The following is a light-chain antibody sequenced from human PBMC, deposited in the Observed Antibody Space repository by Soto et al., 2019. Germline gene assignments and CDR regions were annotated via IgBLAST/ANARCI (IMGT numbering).Light chain of an antibody. CDR3: AAWDARLSVV. CDR1: SSNIGNKY. Sequence: QSVLTQPPSASGTPGQRVTISCSGSSSNIGNKYVDWYQQVPGTAPKLLIYGNNQRPSGVPDRFSGSKSGTSASLAISGLRSEDEADYYCAAWDARLSVVFGGGTKVTFL. V-gene: IGLV1-47*01. CDR2: GNN. J-gene: IGLJ2*01.